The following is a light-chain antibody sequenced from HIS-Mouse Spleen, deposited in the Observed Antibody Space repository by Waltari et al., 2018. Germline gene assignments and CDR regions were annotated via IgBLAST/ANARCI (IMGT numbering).Light chain of an antibody. Sequence: EIVLTQSQATLSLSPGERATLSCRASQSVSSYLAWYQQKPGQAPRLLIYDASNRATGIPARFSGSGSGTDFTLTISSLEPEDFAVYYCQQRSNWPQYTFGQGTKLEIK. V-gene: IGKV3-11*01. CDR2: DAS. CDR1: QSVSSY. CDR3: QQRSNWPQYT. J-gene: IGKJ2*01.